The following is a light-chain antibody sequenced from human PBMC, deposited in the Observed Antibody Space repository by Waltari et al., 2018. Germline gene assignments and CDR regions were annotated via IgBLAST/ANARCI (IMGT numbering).Light chain of an antibody. Sequence: DIQITQSPSSLSASAGDSITITCRTSQGISRYLNWYQQKPGKAPKLLIYTASALETGVPSRFSGSGSGTDFTLTISSLQPEDFATYYCHQSFMTPWTFGQGTKVESK. J-gene: IGKJ1*01. CDR2: TAS. CDR1: QGISRY. V-gene: IGKV1-39*01. CDR3: HQSFMTPWT.